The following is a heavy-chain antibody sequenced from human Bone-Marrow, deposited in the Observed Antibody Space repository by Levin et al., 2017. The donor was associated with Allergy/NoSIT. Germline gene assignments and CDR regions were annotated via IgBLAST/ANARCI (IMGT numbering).Heavy chain of an antibody. CDR3: ARIPFDF. J-gene: IGHJ4*02. CDR2: ITSGRDPI. CDR1: GFDFSYYW. V-gene: IGHV3-11*01. Sequence: PGGSLRLSCAGSGFDFSYYWISWFRRAPGKGLEWVSYITSGRDPIYYADSVKGRFTISRDNTKNLVYLQMDSLRPEDTAIYYCARIPFDFWGPGQLVTVSS.